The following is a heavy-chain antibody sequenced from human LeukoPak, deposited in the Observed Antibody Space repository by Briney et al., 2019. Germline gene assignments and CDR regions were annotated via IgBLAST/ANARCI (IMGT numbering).Heavy chain of an antibody. D-gene: IGHD2-15*01. CDR2: ITSISSYI. Sequence: GGSLRLSCAASGFTFNRYTMTWVRHAPGKGLEWVTSITSISSYIYYADLVKGRFTISRDNAKNSLYLQMNSLRADDTAVYYCAKEHSPYCSGEACYDYFDYWGQGTLVTVSS. CDR1: GFTFNRYT. CDR3: AKEHSPYCSGEACYDYFDY. V-gene: IGHV3-21*01. J-gene: IGHJ4*02.